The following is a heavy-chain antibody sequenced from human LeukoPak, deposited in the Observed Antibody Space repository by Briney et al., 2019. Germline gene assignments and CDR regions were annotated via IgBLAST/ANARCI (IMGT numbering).Heavy chain of an antibody. V-gene: IGHV4-30-2*01. CDR2: IYHSGST. CDR3: ARAIVVVPAAIKD. CDR1: GGSISSGGYY. Sequence: SETLSLTCTVSGGSISSGGYYWSWIRQPPGKGLEWIGYIYHSGSTYYNPSLKSRVTISVDRSKNQFSLKLSSVTAADTAVYYCARAIVVVPAAIKDWGQGTLVTVSS. D-gene: IGHD2-2*01. J-gene: IGHJ4*02.